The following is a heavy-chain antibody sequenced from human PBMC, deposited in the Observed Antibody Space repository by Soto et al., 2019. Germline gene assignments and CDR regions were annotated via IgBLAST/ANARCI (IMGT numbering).Heavy chain of an antibody. J-gene: IGHJ4*02. V-gene: IGHV4-39*01. D-gene: IGHD4-17*01. Sequence: SETLSLTCTVSGGTITTRDCYWGWSRQSPGKGLEWIGSIYYGRNIYSNPSLESRITISVDTSKNQFSLKLTSLTAADTAVYYCAASNGDYRPIDCWGQGTLVTVSS. CDR2: IYYGRNI. CDR1: GGTITTRDCY. CDR3: AASNGDYRPIDC.